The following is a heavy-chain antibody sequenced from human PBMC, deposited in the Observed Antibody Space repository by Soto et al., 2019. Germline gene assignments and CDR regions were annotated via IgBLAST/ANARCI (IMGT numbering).Heavy chain of an antibody. Sequence: QVQRVQSGAEVKKPGASVKVSCKASGYTFTNFGISWVRQAPGQGLEGMGWISAYNGNTTYAQKFQVRVTMTTNTSASTAYMEVSSLKFFVTAVYYCARVGTAIDYWGQGTLVTVSS. CDR2: ISAYNGNT. D-gene: IGHD2-21*02. CDR1: GYTFTNFG. V-gene: IGHV1-18*01. CDR3: ARVGTAIDY. J-gene: IGHJ4*02.